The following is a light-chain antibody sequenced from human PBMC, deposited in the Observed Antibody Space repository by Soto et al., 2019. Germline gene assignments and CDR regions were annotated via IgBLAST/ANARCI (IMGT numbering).Light chain of an antibody. V-gene: IGKV3-20*01. J-gene: IGKJ1*01. CDR2: GAS. CDR3: QQYVSAPWT. Sequence: EIVLTQSPGTLSLSPGEKVTLSCRASLTVTNSFLAWYQQKPGQAPRLLIFGASSRATGIPDRFSGSGSGTDFTLIISRLEPEDFAVYYCQQYVSAPWTFGQGTKVEIK. CDR1: LTVTNSF.